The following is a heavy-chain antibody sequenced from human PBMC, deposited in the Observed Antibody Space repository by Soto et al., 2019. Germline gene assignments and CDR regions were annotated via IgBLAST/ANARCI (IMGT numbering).Heavy chain of an antibody. CDR3: ARASRNYFAY. CDR2: IYHSGST. J-gene: IGHJ4*02. Sequence: SETLSLTCTVSGGSISDYYWSWIRQPPGKGLEWIGYIYHSGSTYYNPSLKSRVTISLDASKIQFSLKLNSVTAADTAVYYCARASRNYFAYWGQGTLVTVSS. V-gene: IGHV4-59*01. CDR1: GGSISDYY.